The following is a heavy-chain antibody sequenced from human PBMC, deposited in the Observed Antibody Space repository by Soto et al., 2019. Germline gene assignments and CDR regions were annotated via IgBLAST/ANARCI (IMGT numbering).Heavy chain of an antibody. J-gene: IGHJ4*02. D-gene: IGHD3-10*01. V-gene: IGHV3-23*01. Sequence: GGSLRLSCAASGFTFSSYAMSWVRQAPGKGLEWVSAISGSGGSTYYADSVKGRFTISRDNSKNTLYLQMNSLRAEDTAVYYCAKGTLWFGKRPYDYWGQGTLVTVS. CDR3: AKGTLWFGKRPYDY. CDR2: ISGSGGST. CDR1: GFTFSSYA.